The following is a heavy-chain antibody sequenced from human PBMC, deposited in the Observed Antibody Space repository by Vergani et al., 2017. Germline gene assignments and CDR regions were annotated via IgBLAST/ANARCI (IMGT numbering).Heavy chain of an antibody. CDR2: INHSGST. Sequence: QVQLQQWGAGLLKPSETLSLTCAVYGGSFSGYYWSWIRQPPGKGLEWIGEINHSGSTNYNPSLKSRVTISVDTSKNQFSLKLSSVTAADTAVYYCARASRVYSSSSHLGGYFQHWGQGTLVTGSS. D-gene: IGHD6-6*01. J-gene: IGHJ1*01. CDR1: GGSFSGYY. CDR3: ARASRVYSSSSHLGGYFQH. V-gene: IGHV4-34*01.